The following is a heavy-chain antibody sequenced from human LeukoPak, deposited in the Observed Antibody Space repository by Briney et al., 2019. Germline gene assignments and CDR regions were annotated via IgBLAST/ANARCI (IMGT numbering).Heavy chain of an antibody. CDR1: GYTFTSYG. CDR3: ARAYSSSWYEEWAYYYYGMDV. D-gene: IGHD6-13*01. CDR2: ISTYNGNT. Sequence: ASVKVSCKASGYTFTSYGISWVRQAPGQGLEWMGWISTYNGNTNYAQKLQGRVTMTTDTSTSTAYMELRSLRSDDTAVYYCARAYSSSWYEEWAYYYYGMDVWGQGTTVTVSS. V-gene: IGHV1-18*01. J-gene: IGHJ6*02.